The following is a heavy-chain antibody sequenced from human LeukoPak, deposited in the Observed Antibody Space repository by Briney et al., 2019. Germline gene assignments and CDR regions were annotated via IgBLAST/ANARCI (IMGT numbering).Heavy chain of an antibody. CDR1: GFNFSNYA. Sequence: PGGSLRLSCATSGFNFSNYAMTWVRQAPGKGLEWVSSISGGGGTTYYGDSVKGRVTVSRDSSKNTLHLQMNSLRLEDTAVYYCARGTVWLYPRILIDRGQGVLVTISS. CDR3: ARGTVWLYPRILID. J-gene: IGHJ4*02. V-gene: IGHV3-23*01. CDR2: ISGGGGTT. D-gene: IGHD3-9*01.